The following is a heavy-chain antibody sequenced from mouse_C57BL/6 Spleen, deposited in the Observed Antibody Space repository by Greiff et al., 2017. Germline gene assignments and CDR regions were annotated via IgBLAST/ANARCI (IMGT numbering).Heavy chain of an antibody. D-gene: IGHD2-3*01. CDR3: AREGIYDGYFYWYFDV. J-gene: IGHJ1*03. CDR2: IDPTSGGT. CDR1: GYTFTSYW. V-gene: IGHV1-72*01. Sequence: VKLQQPGAELVKPGASVKLSCKASGYTFTSYWMHWVKQRPGRGLEWIGRIDPTSGGTKYNEKFKSKATMTVDTPSSTAYMQLSSLTSEDSAVYYCAREGIYDGYFYWYFDVWGTGTTVTVSS.